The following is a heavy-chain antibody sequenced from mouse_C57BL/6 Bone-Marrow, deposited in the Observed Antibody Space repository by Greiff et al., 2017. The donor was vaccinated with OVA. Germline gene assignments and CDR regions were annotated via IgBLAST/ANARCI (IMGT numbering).Heavy chain of an antibody. V-gene: IGHV1-50*01. Sequence: QVQLKQPGAELVKPGASVKLSCEASGYTFTSYWMQWVKQRPGQGLEWIGEIDPSDSYTNYNQKFKGKATLTVDTSSSTAYMQLNSLTSEDSAVYYCASAVFAYWGQGTLVTVSA. CDR3: ASAVFAY. CDR1: GYTFTSYW. J-gene: IGHJ3*01. CDR2: IDPSDSYT.